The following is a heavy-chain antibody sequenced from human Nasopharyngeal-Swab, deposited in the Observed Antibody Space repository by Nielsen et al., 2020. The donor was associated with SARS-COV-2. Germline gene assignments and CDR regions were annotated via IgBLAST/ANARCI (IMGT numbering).Heavy chain of an antibody. Sequence: SLKISCAASGFTFDDYAMHWVRQAPGKGLEWVSGISWNSGSIGYADSVKGRFTISRDNAKNSLYLQMNSLRAEDTALYYCAKSDSYSYYFDYWGQGTLVTVSS. J-gene: IGHJ4*02. CDR2: ISWNSGSI. V-gene: IGHV3-9*01. CDR1: GFTFDDYA. D-gene: IGHD1-26*01. CDR3: AKSDSYSYYFDY.